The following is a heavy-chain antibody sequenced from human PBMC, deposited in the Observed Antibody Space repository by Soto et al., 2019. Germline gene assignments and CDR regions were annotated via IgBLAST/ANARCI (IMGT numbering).Heavy chain of an antibody. Sequence: LSLTCTVSGGSISSYYWSWIRQPPGKGLEWIGYIYYSGSTNYNPSLKSRVTISVDTSKNQFSLKLSSVTAADTAVYYCARQSGSGRSYYYYGMDVWGQGTTVTVSS. CDR3: ARQSGSGRSYYYYGMDV. D-gene: IGHD3-10*01. CDR1: GGSISSYY. CDR2: IYYSGST. J-gene: IGHJ6*02. V-gene: IGHV4-59*01.